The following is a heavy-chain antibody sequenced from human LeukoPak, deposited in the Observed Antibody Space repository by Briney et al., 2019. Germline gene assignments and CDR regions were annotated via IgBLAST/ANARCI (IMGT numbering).Heavy chain of an antibody. Sequence: SETLSLTCAVYGGSFNGYYWSWIRRPPGKGLEWIGEINHSGSTNYNPSLKSRVTISVDTSKNQFSLKLGSVTAADTAVYYCARGRDYDYVWGSYRVYYFDYWGQGTLVTVSS. D-gene: IGHD3-16*02. CDR2: INHSGST. J-gene: IGHJ4*02. V-gene: IGHV4-34*01. CDR3: ARGRDYDYVWGSYRVYYFDY. CDR1: GGSFNGYY.